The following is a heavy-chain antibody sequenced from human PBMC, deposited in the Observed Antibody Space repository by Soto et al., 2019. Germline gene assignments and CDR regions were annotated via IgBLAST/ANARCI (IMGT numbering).Heavy chain of an antibody. CDR2: ISYDGSNK. D-gene: IGHD6-19*01. CDR1: GFTFSSYG. J-gene: IGHJ4*02. Sequence: GGSLRLSCAASGFTFSSYGMHWVRQAPGKGLEWVAVISYDGSNKYCADSVKGRFTISRDNSKNTLYLQMNSLRAEDTAVYYCARGGTGWSLPLDYWGQGTLVTVSS. V-gene: IGHV3-30*03. CDR3: ARGGTGWSLPLDY.